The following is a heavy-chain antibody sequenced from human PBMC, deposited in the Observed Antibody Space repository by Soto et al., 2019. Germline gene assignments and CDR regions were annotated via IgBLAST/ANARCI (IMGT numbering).Heavy chain of an antibody. V-gene: IGHV3-64*01. J-gene: IGHJ4*02. Sequence: GGSLRLSCAASGFTFSSYAMHWVRQAPGKGLEYVSAISSNGGSTYYANSVKGRFTISRDNSKNTLYLQMGSLRAEDMAVYYCARMGPYCSSTSCYPYYFDYWGQGTLVTVSS. CDR3: ARMGPYCSSTSCYPYYFDY. D-gene: IGHD2-2*01. CDR1: GFTFSSYA. CDR2: ISSNGGST.